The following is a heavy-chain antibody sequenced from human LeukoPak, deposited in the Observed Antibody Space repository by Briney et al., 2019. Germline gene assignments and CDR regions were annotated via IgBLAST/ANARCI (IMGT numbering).Heavy chain of an antibody. CDR3: VRESACTTSSCFDFDN. CDR1: GGALSSSTFY. CDR2: IYYSGNT. Sequence: SETLSLTCTVSGGALSSSTFYWGWIRQPPGKGLEWIASIYYSGNTYYNPSLKTRVTISVDTSTNQFSLKLRSVAAADTAVYYCVRESACTTSSCFDFDNWGQGTLVTVSS. D-gene: IGHD2-2*01. J-gene: IGHJ4*02. V-gene: IGHV4-39*07.